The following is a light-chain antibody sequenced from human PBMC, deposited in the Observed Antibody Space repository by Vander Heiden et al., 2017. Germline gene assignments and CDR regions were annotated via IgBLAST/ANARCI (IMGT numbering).Light chain of an antibody. CDR3: GPYAGLFSWA. V-gene: IGLV2-11*01. CDR1: NKDVGGYNY. J-gene: IGLJ3*02. CDR2: DVS. Sequence: QSALDQPRSASRSLGQSVTNSCSGTNKDVGGYNYVSWYQQLPGKAPKLIIFDVSERPSGVPDRFSGSKAANTASLTSVQLQAEDEAEYYCGPYAGLFSWAFGEGTRLTVL.